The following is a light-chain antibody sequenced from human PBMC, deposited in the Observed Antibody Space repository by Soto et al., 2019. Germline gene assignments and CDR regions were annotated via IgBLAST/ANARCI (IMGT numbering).Light chain of an antibody. V-gene: IGKV3-15*01. CDR1: QSVSSN. Sequence: EIVMTQSPSTLSVSPGERATLSCRASQSVSSNLAWYQQKPGQAPRLLIYGASTRATGIPARFSGSGSGTEFTLTISSLQSEDFAVYYCQQYNNWPRTFCQGTNVDI. CDR2: GAS. J-gene: IGKJ1*01. CDR3: QQYNNWPRT.